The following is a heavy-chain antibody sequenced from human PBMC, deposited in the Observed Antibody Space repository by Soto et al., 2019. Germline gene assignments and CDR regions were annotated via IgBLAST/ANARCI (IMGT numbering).Heavy chain of an antibody. CDR3: ARGRGSYDILTGAPRGYYYYYYGMDV. D-gene: IGHD3-9*01. CDR1: GGSFSGYY. J-gene: IGHJ6*02. V-gene: IGHV4-34*01. CDR2: INHSGST. Sequence: PSETLSLTCAVYGGSFSGYYWSWIRQPPGKGLEWIGEINHSGSTNYNPSLKSRVTISVDTSKNQFSLKLSSVTAADTAVYYCARGRGSYDILTGAPRGYYYYYYGMDVWGQGTTVTVSS.